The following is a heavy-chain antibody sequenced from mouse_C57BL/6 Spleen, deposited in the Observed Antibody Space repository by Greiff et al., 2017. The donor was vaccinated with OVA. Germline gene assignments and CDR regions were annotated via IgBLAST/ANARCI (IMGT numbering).Heavy chain of an antibody. V-gene: IGHV14-1*01. Sequence: VQLQQSGAELVRPGASVKLSCTASGFTFKDYYMHWVKQRPEQGLEWIGRIDPEDGDTEYAPKFQGKATMTADTSSNTAYMQLSSLTSEDTAVYYCTLDSSGYYLDYWGQGTTLTVSS. CDR3: TLDSSGYYLDY. D-gene: IGHD3-2*02. CDR2: IDPEDGDT. J-gene: IGHJ2*01. CDR1: GFTFKDYY.